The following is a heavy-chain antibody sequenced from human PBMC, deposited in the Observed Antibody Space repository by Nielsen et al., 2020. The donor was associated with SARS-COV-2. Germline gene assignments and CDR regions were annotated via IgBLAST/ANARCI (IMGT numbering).Heavy chain of an antibody. D-gene: IGHD3-3*01. CDR3: VKDIGAFDL. V-gene: IGHV3-48*01. J-gene: IGHJ2*01. CDR1: GLTFSSYS. Sequence: GESLKISCAASGLTFSSYSMNWVRQAPGKGLEWVSYISSSSSTIYYADSVKGRFTISRDNSKNTLYLQMSSLRAEDTAVYYCVKDIGAFDLWGRGTLVTVSS. CDR2: ISSSSSTI.